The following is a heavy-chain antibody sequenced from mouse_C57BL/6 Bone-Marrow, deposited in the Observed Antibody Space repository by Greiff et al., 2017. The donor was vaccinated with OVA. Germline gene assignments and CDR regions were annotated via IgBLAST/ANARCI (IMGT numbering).Heavy chain of an antibody. CDR2: INPNNGGT. D-gene: IGHD2-2*01. CDR3: ARQDHLLWLRYYAMDY. V-gene: IGHV1-18*01. CDR1: GYTFTDYN. Sequence: EVQLQQSGPELVKPGASVKIPCKASGYTFTDYNMDWVKQSHGKSLEWIGDINPNNGGTIYNQKFKGKATLTVDKYSSTAYMELRSLTSEDTAVYYCARQDHLLWLRYYAMDYWGQGTSVTVSS. J-gene: IGHJ4*01.